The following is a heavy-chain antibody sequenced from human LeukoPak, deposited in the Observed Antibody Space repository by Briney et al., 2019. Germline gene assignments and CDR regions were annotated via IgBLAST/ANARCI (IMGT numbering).Heavy chain of an antibody. CDR1: GYSIMSGYY. CDR2: IDHSGTT. Sequence: SETLSLTCAVSGYSIMSGYYWGWIRQPPGKGLEWIGSIDHSGTTYYNPSLKSRVTISVDTSKNQFSLKLTSVTAADTAVFYCARRSYCSGGDCYSIDAFDIWGQGTMVTVSS. V-gene: IGHV4-38-2*01. J-gene: IGHJ3*02. CDR3: ARRSYCSGGDCYSIDAFDI. D-gene: IGHD2-15*01.